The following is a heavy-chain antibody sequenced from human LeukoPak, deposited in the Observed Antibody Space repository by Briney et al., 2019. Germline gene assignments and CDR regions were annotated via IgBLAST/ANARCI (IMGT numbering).Heavy chain of an antibody. Sequence: GGSLRLSCAASGFTFSSYGMHWVRQAPGKGLDWVAFIHHDGSNKYYADSVRGRFTISRDNSKNTLYLQMNSLRAEDTAVYYCAREMLAAVAAQSWGQGTLVTVSS. CDR2: IHHDGSNK. D-gene: IGHD6-19*01. CDR3: AREMLAAVAAQS. V-gene: IGHV3-30*02. CDR1: GFTFSSYG. J-gene: IGHJ5*02.